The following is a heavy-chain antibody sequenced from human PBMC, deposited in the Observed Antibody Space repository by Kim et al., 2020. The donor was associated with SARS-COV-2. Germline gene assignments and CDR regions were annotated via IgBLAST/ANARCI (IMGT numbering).Heavy chain of an antibody. D-gene: IGHD2-15*01. V-gene: IGHV3-43*01. CDR3: AKDDQDIVVVVAATLDY. J-gene: IGHJ4*02. Sequence: SVKGRFTISRDNSKNSLYLQMNSLRTEDTALYYCAKDDQDIVVVVAATLDYWGQGTLVTVSS.